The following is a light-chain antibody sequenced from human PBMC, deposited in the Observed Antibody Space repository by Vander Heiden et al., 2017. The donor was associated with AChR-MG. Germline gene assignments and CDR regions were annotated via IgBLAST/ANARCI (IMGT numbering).Light chain of an antibody. CDR3: AAWDDNLTGLV. CDR1: SSNIGSNT. J-gene: IGLJ1*01. V-gene: IGLV1-44*01. Sequence: QSVLTQPPSASGTPGQRVTVSCSGSSSNIGSNTVDWYQQLPGTAPKLLIYSNSQRPSGVPGRFSGSKSGTSASLAISGLQSEDEADYYCAAWDDNLTGLVFGTGTKVTVL. CDR2: SNS.